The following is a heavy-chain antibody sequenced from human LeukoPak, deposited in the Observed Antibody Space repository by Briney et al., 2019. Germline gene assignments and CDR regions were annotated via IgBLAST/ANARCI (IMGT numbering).Heavy chain of an antibody. D-gene: IGHD3-3*01. J-gene: IGHJ6*02. Sequence: EASVKVSCKASGGTFSSYATSWVRQAPGQGLEWMGGIIPIFGTANYAQKFQGRVTITADESTSTAYMELSSLRSEDTAVYYCARGLYYDFWSGYYHTMKYYYGMDVWGQGTTVTVSS. CDR1: GGTFSSYA. CDR2: IIPIFGTA. V-gene: IGHV1-69*01. CDR3: ARGLYYDFWSGYYHTMKYYYGMDV.